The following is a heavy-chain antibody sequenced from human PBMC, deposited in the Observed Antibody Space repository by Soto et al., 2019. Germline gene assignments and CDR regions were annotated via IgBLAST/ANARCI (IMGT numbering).Heavy chain of an antibody. J-gene: IGHJ4*02. V-gene: IGHV3-33*01. CDR3: ARDQTDSGGYSEY. Sequence: PWGSLRLSCEASGFTFITYGIHWVRHSPGKGLEWLAIIWNDGSNEYYADSVKGRFTISRDNSKNTLYLQLNNLRAEDTAVYFCARDQTDSGGYSEYWGQGTLVTVSS. CDR1: GFTFITYG. D-gene: IGHD3-22*01. CDR2: IWNDGSNE.